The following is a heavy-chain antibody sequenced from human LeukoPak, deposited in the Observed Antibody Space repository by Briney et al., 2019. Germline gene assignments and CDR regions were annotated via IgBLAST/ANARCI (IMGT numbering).Heavy chain of an antibody. Sequence: SETLSLTCTVSGGSISSSSYYWGWIRQPPGKGLEWIGSIYYSGSTYYNPSLESRVTISVDTSKNQFSLKLSSVTAADTAVYYCAKVEVHSNSRYPLGYWGQGTLVTVSS. V-gene: IGHV4-39*07. CDR3: AKVEVHSNSRYPLGY. D-gene: IGHD6-13*01. CDR2: IYYSGST. CDR1: GGSISSSSYY. J-gene: IGHJ4*02.